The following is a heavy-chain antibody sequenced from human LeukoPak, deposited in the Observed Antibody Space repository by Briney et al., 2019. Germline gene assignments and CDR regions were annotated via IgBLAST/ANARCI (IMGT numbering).Heavy chain of an antibody. CDR2: IKQDGSEK. V-gene: IGHV3-7*03. J-gene: IGHJ3*02. CDR3: AKDRDGDYPPYAFDI. CDR1: GFSYSSYW. D-gene: IGHD4-17*01. Sequence: GGSLRLSCAASGFSYSSYWMTWVRQAPGKGLEGVANIKQDGSEKYYGDSVKGRFTNSRDNAKNLLYLQMNSLRAEDTALYYCAKDRDGDYPPYAFDIWGQGTMVTVSS.